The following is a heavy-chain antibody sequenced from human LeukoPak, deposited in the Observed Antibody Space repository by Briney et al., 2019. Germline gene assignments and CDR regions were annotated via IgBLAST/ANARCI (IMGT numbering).Heavy chain of an antibody. J-gene: IGHJ3*02. CDR2: ISDSSSAI. CDR1: GFTFSSYT. V-gene: IGHV3-48*01. D-gene: IGHD6-19*01. CDR3: ARPLAVAGLDALHI. Sequence: GGSLRLSCSASGFTFSSYTMHWVRQAPGKGLEWVSYISDSSSAIHYADSVKGRFTISRDNAKKSLYLQMNSLRPEDTAVYYCARPLAVAGLDALHIWGPGTRVTVSS.